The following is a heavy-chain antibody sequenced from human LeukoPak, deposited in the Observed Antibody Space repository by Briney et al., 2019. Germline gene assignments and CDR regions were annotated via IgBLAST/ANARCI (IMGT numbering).Heavy chain of an antibody. CDR2: IRQDGSSI. V-gene: IGHV3-7*01. CDR3: ARAVDLADY. Sequence: GGSLRLSCAASGFTFSDHWMSWVRQAPGKGLEWVANIRQDGSSIFYADSVKGRFTIFRDNAKNSVFLQMDNLTPDDTAVYYCARAVDLADYWGQGTLVTVSS. J-gene: IGHJ4*02. CDR1: GFTFSDHW.